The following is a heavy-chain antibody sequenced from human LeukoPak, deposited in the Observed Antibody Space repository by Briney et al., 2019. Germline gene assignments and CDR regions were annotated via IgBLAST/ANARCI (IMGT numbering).Heavy chain of an antibody. CDR1: GFXFNNYA. V-gene: IGHV3-64D*08. D-gene: IGHD3-22*01. J-gene: IGHJ3*02. CDR2: ISSNGGST. CDR3: GLAAYYYDSSGSDDAFDI. Sequence: PGGSLRLSCSASGFXFNNYAINWVRQAPGKGLEYVSAISSNGGSTYYADSVKGRCTISRDNSKNTLYLQMSSLRAEDTAVYYCGLAAYYYDSSGSDDAFDIWGQGTMVIVSS.